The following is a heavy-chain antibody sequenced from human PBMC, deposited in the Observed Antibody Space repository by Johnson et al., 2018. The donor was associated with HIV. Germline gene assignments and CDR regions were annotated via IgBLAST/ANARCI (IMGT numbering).Heavy chain of an antibody. Sequence: VQLVESGGGVVQRGGSLRLSCVASGFTFSSYGMHWVRQAPGKGLEWVAFTAHDESITHYADSVKGRFTMSRDNSKSTLNLQMNSLRAEDTAIYYGATELLRTEHDAFDIGGQGTMVTVSS. J-gene: IGHJ3*02. D-gene: IGHD3-10*01. CDR3: ATELLRTEHDAFDI. V-gene: IGHV3-30*02. CDR1: GFTFSSYG. CDR2: TAHDESIT.